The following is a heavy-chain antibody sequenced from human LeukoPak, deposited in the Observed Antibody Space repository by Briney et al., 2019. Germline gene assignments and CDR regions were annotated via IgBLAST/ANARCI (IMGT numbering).Heavy chain of an antibody. J-gene: IGHJ4*02. D-gene: IGHD3-10*01. CDR3: ARDKDGSGSYYMSGFDY. Sequence: GGSLRLSCAASGFTFSSYWMHWVRQAPGKGLVWVSRINSDGSSTSYADSVKGRFTISRDNAKNSLYLQMNSLRAEDTALYYCARDKDGSGSYYMSGFDYWGQGTLVTVSS. CDR2: INSDGSST. CDR1: GFTFSSYW. V-gene: IGHV3-74*01.